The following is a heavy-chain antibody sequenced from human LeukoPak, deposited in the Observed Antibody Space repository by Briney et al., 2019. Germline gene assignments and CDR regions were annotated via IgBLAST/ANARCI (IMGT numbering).Heavy chain of an antibody. V-gene: IGHV3-21*01. CDR2: ISSSSSYI. J-gene: IGHJ4*02. D-gene: IGHD3-9*01. CDR3: AREGIDYDILTGYDY. Sequence: PGGSLRLSCAASGFTFSSYSMNWVRQAPGKGLEWVSSISSSSSYIYYADSVKGRFTISRDNAKNSLYLQMNSLRAEDTAVYYCAREGIDYDILTGYDYWGQGTLVIVSS. CDR1: GFTFSSYS.